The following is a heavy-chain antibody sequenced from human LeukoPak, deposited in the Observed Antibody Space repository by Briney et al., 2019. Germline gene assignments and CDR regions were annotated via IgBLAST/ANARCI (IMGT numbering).Heavy chain of an antibody. CDR3: ARERRCSAGSCYAADLDS. CDR1: ADVFSSYA. Sequence: SVKVSYKTSADVFSSYAINWVRQAPGQGLEWMGRIIPLTGVVNYGQKLQTRVTISADKSTSTAYMEVSSLRFEDTAVYFCARERRCSAGSCYAADLDSWGQGTLVTVSS. CDR2: IIPLTGVV. J-gene: IGHJ4*02. D-gene: IGHD2-15*01. V-gene: IGHV1-69*04.